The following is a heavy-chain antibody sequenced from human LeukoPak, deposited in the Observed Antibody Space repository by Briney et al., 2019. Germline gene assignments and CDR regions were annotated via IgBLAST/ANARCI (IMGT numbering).Heavy chain of an antibody. D-gene: IGHD3-10*01. V-gene: IGHV3-21*01. J-gene: IGHJ4*02. CDR2: ISSSSSYI. Sequence: GGSLRLSCAASGFTFSSYSMNWVRQAPGKGLEWVSSISSSSSYIYYADSVKGRFTISRDNAKNSLYLQMNSLRAEDTAVYYCARVSEEFGELLQFDYWGQGTLVTVSS. CDR1: GFTFSSYS. CDR3: ARVSEEFGELLQFDY.